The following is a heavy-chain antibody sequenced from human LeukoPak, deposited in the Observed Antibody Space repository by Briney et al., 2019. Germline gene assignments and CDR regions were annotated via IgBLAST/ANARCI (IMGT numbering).Heavy chain of an antibody. CDR3: ARRGGSSSRRSPIDY. D-gene: IGHD6-6*01. V-gene: IGHV3-7*01. Sequence: GGSLRLSCTASGFTFSDYWMTWVRQAPGKGPEWVANIKQDGSQRYYVDSVRGRFTISGDNAKNSLFLQMNGLRAEDTAVYYCARRGGSSSRRSPIDYWGQGTLVTVSS. CDR2: IKQDGSQR. J-gene: IGHJ4*02. CDR1: GFTFSDYW.